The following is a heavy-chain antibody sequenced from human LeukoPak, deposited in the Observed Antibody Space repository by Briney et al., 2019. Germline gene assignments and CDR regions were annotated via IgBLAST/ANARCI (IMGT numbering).Heavy chain of an antibody. J-gene: IGHJ4*02. Sequence: GGSLRLSCAASGFTVSSNYMSWVRQAPGKGLEWVSVIYSGGSTYYADSVKGRFTISRDNSKNTLYIQMNSLRAEDTAVYFCARAPIAARLPLFDYWRQGTLVTVSS. D-gene: IGHD6-6*01. CDR2: IYSGGST. CDR3: ARAPIAARLPLFDY. V-gene: IGHV3-53*01. CDR1: GFTVSSNY.